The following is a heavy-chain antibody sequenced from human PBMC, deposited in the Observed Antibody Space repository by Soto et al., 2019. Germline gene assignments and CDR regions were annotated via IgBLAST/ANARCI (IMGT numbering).Heavy chain of an antibody. CDR1: GFIFSTYS. J-gene: IGHJ6*02. CDR2: ISYDGSNK. Sequence: PGGSLRLSCAASGFIFSTYSMHWVRQAPGKGLEWVSVISYDGSNKYYVDSVKGRFTISGDSSKNTLYLQMDSLRAEDTAMYYCARDLERPCSGGRCSSSDYYYTMDVWGQGTTVTVSS. CDR3: ARDLERPCSGGRCSSSDYYYTMDV. D-gene: IGHD2-15*01. V-gene: IGHV3-30-3*01.